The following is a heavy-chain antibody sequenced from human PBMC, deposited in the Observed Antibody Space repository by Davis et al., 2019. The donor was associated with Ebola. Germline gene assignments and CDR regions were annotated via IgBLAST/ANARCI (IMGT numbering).Heavy chain of an antibody. CDR2: IYYSGST. CDR3: ARWGGDYYGMDV. D-gene: IGHD3-16*01. CDR1: GGSISSSSYY. V-gene: IGHV4-39*01. Sequence: PSETLSLTCTVSGGSISSSSYYWGWIRQPPGKGLEWIGSIYYSGSTYYNPSLKSRVTISVDTSKNQFSLKLSSVTAADTAVYYCARWGGDYYGMDVWGQGTTLTVSS. J-gene: IGHJ6*02.